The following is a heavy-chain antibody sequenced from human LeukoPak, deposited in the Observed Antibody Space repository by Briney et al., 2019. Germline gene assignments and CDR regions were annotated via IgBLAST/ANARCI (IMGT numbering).Heavy chain of an antibody. D-gene: IGHD6-19*01. J-gene: IGHJ2*01. CDR1: GGSISGSSHY. CDR3: ARNSSGWSYDL. V-gene: IGHV4-39*01. CDR2: IYQSGST. Sequence: SETLSLTCTVSGGSISGSSHYWGWIRQPPGKGLEWIGSIYQSGSTHYNFYLRSRVTISVDTSKNQFSLKLSSVTAADTSVYYCARNSSGWSYDLWGRGTLVTVS.